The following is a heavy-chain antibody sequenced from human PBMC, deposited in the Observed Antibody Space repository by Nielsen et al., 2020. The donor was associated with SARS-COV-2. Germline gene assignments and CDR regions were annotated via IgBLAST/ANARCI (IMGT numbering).Heavy chain of an antibody. D-gene: IGHD1-26*01. CDR3: ARLRLYTSGSYYRGVYFDY. Sequence: GGSLTLSCAASGFTFSSYSMNWVRQAPGKGLEWVSSISSSSSYIYYADSVKGRFTISRDNAKNSLYLQMNSLRAEDTAVYYCARLRLYTSGSYYRGVYFDYWGQGTLVTVSS. J-gene: IGHJ4*02. CDR2: ISSSSSYI. V-gene: IGHV3-21*01. CDR1: GFTFSSYS.